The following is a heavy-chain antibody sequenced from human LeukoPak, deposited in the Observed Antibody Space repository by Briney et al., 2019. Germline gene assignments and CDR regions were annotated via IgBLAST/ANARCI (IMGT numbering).Heavy chain of an antibody. V-gene: IGHV3-74*01. CDR1: GFTFSTYW. Sequence: GGSLRLSCAASGFTFSTYWMNWVRQAPGKGLVWVSRINSGGSRTSYADSVKGRFTISRDNAQNTLHLQMNSLRAEDTAVYFCARAYYYDSSGYPAGDDCWGQGTLVTVSS. J-gene: IGHJ4*02. CDR3: ARAYYYDSSGYPAGDDC. D-gene: IGHD3-22*01. CDR2: INSGGSRT.